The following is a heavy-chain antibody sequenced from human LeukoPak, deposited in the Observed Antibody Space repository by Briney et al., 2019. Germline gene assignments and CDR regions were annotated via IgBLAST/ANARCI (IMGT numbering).Heavy chain of an antibody. Sequence: PSQTLSLTCTVSGGSISSGDYYWSWIRQPPGKGLEWIGYIYYSGSTYYNPSLKSRVTISVDTSKNQFSLKLSSVTAADTAVYYRARDLVREHYYDSSGYYYGSDYWGQGTLVTVSS. J-gene: IGHJ4*02. V-gene: IGHV4-30-4*01. CDR1: GGSISSGDYY. CDR3: ARDLVREHYYDSSGYYYGSDY. CDR2: IYYSGST. D-gene: IGHD3-22*01.